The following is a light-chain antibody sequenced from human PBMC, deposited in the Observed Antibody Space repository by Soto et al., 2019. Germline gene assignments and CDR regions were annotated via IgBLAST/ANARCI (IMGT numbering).Light chain of an antibody. CDR1: SANVGGYNY. V-gene: IGLV2-8*01. Sequence: QYALTQPPSASGSPGQSVTISCTGTSANVGGYNYVSWYQQHPGKAPKLILYEVSKRPSGVPDRFSGSKSGNTASLTVSGLQAEDEADYYCSSYAGSNNVVFGGGTKLTDL. J-gene: IGLJ2*01. CDR3: SSYAGSNNVV. CDR2: EVS.